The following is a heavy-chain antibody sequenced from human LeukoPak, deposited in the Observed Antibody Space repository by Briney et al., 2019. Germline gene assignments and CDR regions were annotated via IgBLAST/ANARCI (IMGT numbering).Heavy chain of an antibody. Sequence: HPGGSLRLSCAASGFTFSNHNMNWVRQAPGKGLEWISFIRRTGTITYYSDSVKGRFTVSRDDATNSLYLQMNSLRADDTAVYYCAGEMDSGSYLAYWGQGALVTVSS. CDR3: AGEMDSGSYLAY. CDR1: GFTFSNHN. D-gene: IGHD3-10*01. CDR2: IRRTGTIT. V-gene: IGHV3-48*01. J-gene: IGHJ4*02.